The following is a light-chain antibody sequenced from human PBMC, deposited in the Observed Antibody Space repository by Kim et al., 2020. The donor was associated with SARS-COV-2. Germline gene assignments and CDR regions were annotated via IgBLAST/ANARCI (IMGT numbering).Light chain of an antibody. CDR3: SSYASSSTWV. CDR1: SSDVGSYNR. Sequence: QSALTQPPSVSGSPGQSVTISCTGTSSDVGSYNRVSWYQQPPGTAPKLMIYEVSNRPSGVPDRFSGSKSGNTASLTISGLQAEDEADYYCSSYASSSTWVFCGGTQLTVL. V-gene: IGLV2-18*02. J-gene: IGLJ3*02. CDR2: EVS.